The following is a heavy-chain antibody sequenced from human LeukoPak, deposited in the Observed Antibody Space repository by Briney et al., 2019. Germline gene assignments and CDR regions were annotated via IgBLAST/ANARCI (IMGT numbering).Heavy chain of an antibody. CDR1: GFTFSSYS. CDR3: ARAVYFNDAFDI. J-gene: IGHJ3*02. D-gene: IGHD3-10*01. CDR2: ISSSSSYI. Sequence: GGSLRLSCAASGFTFSSYSMNWVRQAPGKGLEWVSSISSSSSYIYYADSVKGRFTISRDNAKNSLYLQINSLRAEDTAVYYCARAVYFNDAFDIWGQGTMVTVSS. V-gene: IGHV3-21*01.